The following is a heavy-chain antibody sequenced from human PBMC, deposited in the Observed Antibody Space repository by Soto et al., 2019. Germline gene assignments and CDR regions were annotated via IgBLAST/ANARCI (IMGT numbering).Heavy chain of an antibody. CDR2: VITNLGVT. J-gene: IGHJ4*02. D-gene: IGHD2-15*01. CDR3: AREKGYSSDTSCPDFDY. CDR1: GGPLSSYT. Sequence: QVQLVQSGAEVKKPGSSVKVSCKASGGPLSSYTFRWVRQAPGQGLEWLGRVITNLGVTNYAKKFQGRFTIVVATSTSTAYMELNIRRYEDTAVYDCAREKGYSSDTSCPDFDYWGQGTLVTVSS. V-gene: IGHV1-69*08.